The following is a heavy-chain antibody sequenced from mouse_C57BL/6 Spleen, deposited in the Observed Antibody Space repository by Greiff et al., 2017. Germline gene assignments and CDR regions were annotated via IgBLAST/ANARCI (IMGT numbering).Heavy chain of an antibody. D-gene: IGHD2-2*01. V-gene: IGHV1-15*01. CDR2: IDPETGGT. J-gene: IGHJ3*01. CDR1: GYTFTDYE. CDR3: TRSTMVTRGFAY. Sequence: QVQLQQSGAELVRPGASVTLSCKASGYTFTDYEMHWVKQTPVHGLEWIGAIDPETGGTAYNQKFKGKAILTADKSASTAYMELRSLTSEDSAVYYCTRSTMVTRGFAYWGQGTLVTVS.